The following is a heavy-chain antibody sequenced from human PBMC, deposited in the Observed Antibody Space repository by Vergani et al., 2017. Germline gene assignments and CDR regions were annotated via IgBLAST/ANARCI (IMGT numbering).Heavy chain of an antibody. CDR3: ARDLGEGDGYNLFDY. J-gene: IGHJ4*02. D-gene: IGHD5-24*01. V-gene: IGHV1-69*04. CDR1: GGPFSSYT. Sequence: QVQLVQSGAEVKKPGSSVKVSCKASGGPFSSYTISWVRQAPGQGLEWMGRIIPILGIANYAQKFQGRVTITADKSTSTAYMELSSLRSEDTAVYYCARDLGEGDGYNLFDYWGQGTLVTVSS. CDR2: IIPILGIA.